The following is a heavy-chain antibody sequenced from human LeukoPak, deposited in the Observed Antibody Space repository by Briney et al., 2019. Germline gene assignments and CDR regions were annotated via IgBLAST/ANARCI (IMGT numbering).Heavy chain of an antibody. CDR1: GGSITGSSYF. CDR3: ARDRRVYYFDY. D-gene: IGHD3-3*01. CDR2: LYYSGST. Sequence: SETLSLTCTVSGGSITGSSYFWGWIRQPPGKGLEWIGSLYYSGSTYYNPSLKSRVSISVDTSKNQFSLKLSSVTAADTAVYYCARDRRVYYFDYWGQGTLVTVSS. J-gene: IGHJ4*02. V-gene: IGHV4-39*07.